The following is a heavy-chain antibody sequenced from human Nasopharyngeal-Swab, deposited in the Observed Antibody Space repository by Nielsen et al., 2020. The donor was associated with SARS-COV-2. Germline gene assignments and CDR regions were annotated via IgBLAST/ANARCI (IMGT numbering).Heavy chain of an antibody. V-gene: IGHV7-4-1*02. CDR2: INTNTGNP. J-gene: IGHJ6*02. Sequence: ASVKVSCKASGYTFTSYAMNWVRQAPGQGLEWMGWINTNTGNPTYAQGFTGRFVFSLDTSVSTAYLQISSLKAEDTAVYYCAREEGITIFVVPIGFGYYGMDVWGQVTTVTVSS. CDR1: GYTFTSYA. CDR3: AREEGITIFVVPIGFGYYGMDV. D-gene: IGHD3-3*01.